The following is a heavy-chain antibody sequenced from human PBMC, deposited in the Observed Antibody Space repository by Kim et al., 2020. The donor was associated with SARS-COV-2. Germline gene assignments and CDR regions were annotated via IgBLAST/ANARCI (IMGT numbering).Heavy chain of an antibody. D-gene: IGHD3-16*01. CDR1: GFTFSNVW. CDR3: STGNPLKGVWGCSRLYYLDY. J-gene: IGHJ4*02. CDR2: IKSKTDGGTT. V-gene: IGHV3-15*01. Sequence: GGSLRLSCATSGFTFSNVWMAWVRQAPGKGLEWVGQIKSKTDGGTTAYAAPVKDRFIISRDDSKNTVYLQMNSLKTEDTAVYYCSTGNPLKGVWGCSRLYYLDYWGQGILVTVSS.